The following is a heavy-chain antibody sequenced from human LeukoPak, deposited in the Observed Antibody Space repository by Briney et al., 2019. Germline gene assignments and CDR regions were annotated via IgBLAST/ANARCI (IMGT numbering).Heavy chain of an antibody. D-gene: IGHD3-10*01. CDR1: GFTFSKAW. CDR3: TTGLWFGELLVDY. CDR2: IKSKSDGGTA. Sequence: PGGSLRLSCAASGFTFSKAWMSWVRQAPGKGLEWVGHIKSKSDGGTADYAAPVKGRFTISRDDSKKTLYLQMNSLKTEDTAVYYCTTGLWFGELLVDYWGQGTLVTVSS. J-gene: IGHJ4*02. V-gene: IGHV3-15*01.